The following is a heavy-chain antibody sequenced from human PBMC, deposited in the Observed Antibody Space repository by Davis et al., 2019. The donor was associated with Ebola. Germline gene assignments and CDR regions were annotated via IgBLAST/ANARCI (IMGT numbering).Heavy chain of an antibody. Sequence: MPSETLSLTCTVSGGSISSSSSYWGWIRQPPGKGLEWIGSIYYSGSTYYNPSLKSRVTISVDTSKNQFSLKLSSATAADTAVYYCARQIFVVTAIPWYFDYWGQGTLVTVSS. J-gene: IGHJ4*02. CDR3: ARQIFVVTAIPWYFDY. D-gene: IGHD2-21*02. V-gene: IGHV4-39*01. CDR2: IYYSGST. CDR1: GGSISSSSSY.